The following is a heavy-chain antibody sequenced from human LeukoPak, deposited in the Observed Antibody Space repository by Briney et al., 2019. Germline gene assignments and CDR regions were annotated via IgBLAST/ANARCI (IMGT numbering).Heavy chain of an antibody. CDR3: AKLSGSYFEY. CDR2: ISGSGGST. J-gene: IGHJ4*02. V-gene: IGHV3-23*01. D-gene: IGHD1-26*01. CDR1: GFTFSSYA. Sequence: GGSLRLSCAASGFTFSSYAMSWVRQAPGKGLEWVSAISGSGGSTYYADSVKGRFTISRDNSKNTVYLQMISLRAEDTAVYYCAKLSGSYFEYWGQGTLVTVSS.